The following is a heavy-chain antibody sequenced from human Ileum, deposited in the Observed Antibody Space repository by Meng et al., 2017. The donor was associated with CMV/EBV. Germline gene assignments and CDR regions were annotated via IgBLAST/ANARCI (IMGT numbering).Heavy chain of an antibody. Sequence: SETLSLTCTVSGGSISGYYWNWIRQTPGKGLEWIGNIDFSGTTKYNPSLKSRVTISVDTSKIQVSLTLGSVAPADTAVYFCARGWGTTSPWGYWGQGMLVTVSS. CDR3: ARGWGTTSPWGY. CDR1: GGSISGYY. D-gene: IGHD3-16*01. V-gene: IGHV4-59*01. J-gene: IGHJ4*02. CDR2: IDFSGTT.